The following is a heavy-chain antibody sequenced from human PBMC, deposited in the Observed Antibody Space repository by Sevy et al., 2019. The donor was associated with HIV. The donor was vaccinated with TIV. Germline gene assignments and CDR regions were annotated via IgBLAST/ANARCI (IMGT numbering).Heavy chain of an antibody. CDR2: INPKSGDT. CDR3: ARDSVVVPAALRY. D-gene: IGHD2-2*01. CDR1: GYSFSDYY. J-gene: IGHJ4*02. V-gene: IGHV1-2*02. Sequence: ASVKVSCKASGYSFSDYYMHWVRQAPGQGLEWMGWINPKSGDTKFAQQFQGRVSLTRDTSISTAYMDLTRLSADDTAIYYCARDSVVVPAALRYWGQGTLVTVSS.